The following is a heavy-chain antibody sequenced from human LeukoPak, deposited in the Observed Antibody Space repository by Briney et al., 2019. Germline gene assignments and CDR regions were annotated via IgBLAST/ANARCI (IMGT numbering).Heavy chain of an antibody. J-gene: IGHJ4*02. Sequence: SETLSLTCTASGGSVSSYYWSWIRQPAGKGLEWIGRIYISGSTNYNPSFKSRVTMSVDTSKNQFSLKLSSVTAADTAVYYCARDRVVPAAMDYFDYWGQGTLVTVSS. CDR3: ARDRVVPAAMDYFDY. D-gene: IGHD2-2*01. CDR2: IYISGST. CDR1: GGSVSSYY. V-gene: IGHV4-4*07.